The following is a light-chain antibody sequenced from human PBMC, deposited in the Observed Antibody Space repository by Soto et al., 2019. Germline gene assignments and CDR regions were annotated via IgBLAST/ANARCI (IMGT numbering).Light chain of an antibody. J-gene: IGKJ1*01. CDR3: QQYNGYSWT. CDR2: AAS. Sequence: DIQMTQSPSTLSASVGDRVTITCRASRSISTWLAWYQQQPGTAPKLLIYAASSLESGVPSRFSGSGSGTEFTLTISSLQPDYFATYYCQQYNGYSWTFGQGTKVDI. V-gene: IGKV1-5*01. CDR1: RSISTW.